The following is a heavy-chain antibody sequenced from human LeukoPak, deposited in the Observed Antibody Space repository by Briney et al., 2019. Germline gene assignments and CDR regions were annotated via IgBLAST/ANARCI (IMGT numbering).Heavy chain of an antibody. D-gene: IGHD2-2*02. V-gene: IGHV1-8*01. CDR2: MNPNSGNT. J-gene: IGHJ6*03. CDR1: GYTFTSYD. CDR3: ARGYCSSTSCYSGGPYYMDV. Sequence: ASVKVSCTASGYTFTSYDINWVRQATGQGLEWMGWMNPNSGNTGYAQKFQGRVTMTRNTSISTAYMELSSLRSEDTAVYYCARGYCSSTSCYSGGPYYMDVWGKGTTVTVSS.